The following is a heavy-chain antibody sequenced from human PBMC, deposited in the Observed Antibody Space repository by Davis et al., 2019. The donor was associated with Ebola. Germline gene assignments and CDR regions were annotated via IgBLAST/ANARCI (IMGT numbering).Heavy chain of an antibody. Sequence: SVKVSCKASGYIFTRNQVHWVRQAPGQGLEWMGGIIPIFGTTNYAQKFQGRVTITADESTSTAYMELSSLRSEDTAIYYCARGKDYYSGIDVWGEGTTVTVSA. J-gene: IGHJ6*04. CDR2: IIPIFGTT. CDR3: ARGKDYYSGIDV. V-gene: IGHV1-69*13. CDR1: GYIFTRNQ.